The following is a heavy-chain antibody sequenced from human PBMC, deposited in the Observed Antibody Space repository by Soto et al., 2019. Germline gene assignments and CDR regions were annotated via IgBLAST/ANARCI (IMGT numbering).Heavy chain of an antibody. CDR3: AKDRLERKEGDMGAPFDY. J-gene: IGHJ4*02. D-gene: IGHD1-26*01. CDR2: ISGSGGST. V-gene: IGHV3-23*01. Sequence: GGSLRLSCAASGFTFSSYAMSWVRQAPGKGLEWVSAISGSGGSTYYADSVKGRFTISRDNSKNTLYLQMNSLRAEDTAVYYCAKDRLERKEGDMGAPFDYWGQGTLVTVSS. CDR1: GFTFSSYA.